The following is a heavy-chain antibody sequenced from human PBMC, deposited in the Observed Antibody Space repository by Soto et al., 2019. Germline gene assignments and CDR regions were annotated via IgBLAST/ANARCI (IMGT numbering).Heavy chain of an antibody. D-gene: IGHD3-10*01. J-gene: IGHJ4*02. V-gene: IGHV3-33*01. Sequence: GMSLRLSYAASGLIFRNYGIPWVRQAPGKGLEWVETIWYDGNHEVYADSVKGRFSISRDNSNGTLYLQMTSLSAEDTAIYYCARVYGKMVAVPPDFWGQGT. CDR1: GLIFRNYG. CDR2: IWYDGNHE. CDR3: ARVYGKMVAVPPDF.